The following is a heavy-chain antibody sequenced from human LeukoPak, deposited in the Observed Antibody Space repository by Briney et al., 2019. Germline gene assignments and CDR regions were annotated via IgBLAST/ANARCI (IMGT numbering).Heavy chain of an antibody. CDR2: INPNSGGT. Sequence: ASVKVSCKASGYTFTGYYMHWVRQAPRQGLEWMGWINPNSGGTNYAQKFQGRVTMTRDTSISTAYMELSRLRSDDTAVYYCAREAVGVVPAAINYSGQGTLVTVSS. J-gene: IGHJ4*02. V-gene: IGHV1-2*02. CDR3: AREAVGVVPAAINY. CDR1: GYTFTGYY. D-gene: IGHD2-2*01.